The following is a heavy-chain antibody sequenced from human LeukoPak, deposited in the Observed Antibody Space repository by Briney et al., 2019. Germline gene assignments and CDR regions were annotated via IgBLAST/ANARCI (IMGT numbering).Heavy chain of an antibody. D-gene: IGHD3-10*01. CDR3: ARGGLLWFGTLRYYYGMDV. V-gene: IGHV4-34*01. Sequence: SETLSLTCAVYGGSFSGYYWSWIRQPPGKGLEWIGEINHSGSTNYNPSLKSRVTISVDTSKNQFSLKLSSVTAADTAVYYCARGGLLWFGTLRYYYGMDVWGQGTTVTVSS. CDR1: GGSFSGYY. J-gene: IGHJ6*02. CDR2: INHSGST.